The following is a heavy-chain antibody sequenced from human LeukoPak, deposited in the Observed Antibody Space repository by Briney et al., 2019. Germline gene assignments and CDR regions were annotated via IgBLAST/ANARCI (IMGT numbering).Heavy chain of an antibody. Sequence: SETLSLTCAVSGGSISTNNYYWSWIRQPPGKGLEWIGYIYYSGSTYYNPSLKSRVTISVDTSKNQFSLKLGSVTAADTAVYYCARYYDILPGTPGNFDYWGQGTLVTVSS. V-gene: IGHV4-30-4*08. CDR1: GGSISTNNYY. CDR3: ARYYDILPGTPGNFDY. CDR2: IYYSGST. D-gene: IGHD3-9*01. J-gene: IGHJ4*02.